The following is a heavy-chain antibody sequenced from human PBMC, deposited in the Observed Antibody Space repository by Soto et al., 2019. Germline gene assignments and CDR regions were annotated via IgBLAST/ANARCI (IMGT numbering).Heavy chain of an antibody. D-gene: IGHD6-19*01. J-gene: IGHJ4*02. CDR1: GFTFNTYA. CDR2: ISDSGGRT. CDR3: AKELVNSGWTYFDY. V-gene: IGHV3-23*01. Sequence: EVQLLESGGGLVQPGGSLRLSCAASGFTFNTYAMSWVRQAPGKGLEWVSAISDSGGRTYYADSVKGRFTISRDNSKNTLYLRMNSLRAEDTAVYFCAKELVNSGWTYFDYWGQGTLVTVSS.